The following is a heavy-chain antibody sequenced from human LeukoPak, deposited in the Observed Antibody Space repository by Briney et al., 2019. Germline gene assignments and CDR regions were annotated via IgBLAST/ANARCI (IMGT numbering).Heavy chain of an antibody. J-gene: IGHJ4*02. CDR2: ISYGGSNK. CDR3: ARAGYHFSFDY. Sequence: GGSLRLSCAASGFTFSSYAMHWVRQAPGKGLEWVAVISYGGSNKYYADSVKGRFTISRDNSKNTLYLQMNSLRAEDTAVYYCARAGYHFSFDYWGQGTLVTVSS. V-gene: IGHV3-30-3*01. CDR1: GFTFSSYA. D-gene: IGHD5-12*01.